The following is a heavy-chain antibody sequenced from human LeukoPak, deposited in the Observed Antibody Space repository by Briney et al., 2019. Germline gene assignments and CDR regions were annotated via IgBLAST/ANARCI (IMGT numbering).Heavy chain of an antibody. CDR2: ISSSSTYI. J-gene: IGHJ4*02. CDR3: ARELVLDY. CDR1: GFTFIAYT. D-gene: IGHD6-13*01. Sequence: PGGSLIHFCAASGFTFIAYTMNWGRRDPGKGLAWAPSISSSSTYIYYADSVKGRFTISRDNAKTSLYIQMHSLSAEDTAVYYCARELVLDYWGQGTLVTVSS. V-gene: IGHV3-21*01.